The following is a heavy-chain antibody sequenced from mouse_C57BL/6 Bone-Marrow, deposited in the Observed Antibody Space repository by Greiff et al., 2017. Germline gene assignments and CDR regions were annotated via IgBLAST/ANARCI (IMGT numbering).Heavy chain of an antibody. Sequence: QVQLQQSGAELARPGASVKLSCTASGYTFTGYGISWVKQRTGQGLEWIGEIYPRSGNTYYDEKFQGKATLTADKSSSTAYMELRSLTSEDSAVYFCARGVWRFAYWGQGTLVTVSA. CDR3: ARGVWRFAY. CDR1: GYTFTGYG. V-gene: IGHV1-81*01. CDR2: IYPRSGNT. J-gene: IGHJ3*01.